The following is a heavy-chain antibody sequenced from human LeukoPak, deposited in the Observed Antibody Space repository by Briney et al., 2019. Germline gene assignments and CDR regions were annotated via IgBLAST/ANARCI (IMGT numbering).Heavy chain of an antibody. Sequence: SETLSLTCIVSGGSITTTTYYWGWIRQPPGKGLEWIGSIDYTGRTFHNPSLKSRVSISVDTPKNKFSLRLSSVTAADTAMYYCARPGETDTPMGNFASWGQGTLVTVSS. CDR1: GGSITTTTYY. J-gene: IGHJ4*02. CDR3: ARPGETDTPMGNFAS. D-gene: IGHD5-18*01. CDR2: IDYTGRT. V-gene: IGHV4-39*01.